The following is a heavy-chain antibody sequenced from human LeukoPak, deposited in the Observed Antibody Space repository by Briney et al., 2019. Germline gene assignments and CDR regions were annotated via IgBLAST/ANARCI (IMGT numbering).Heavy chain of an antibody. CDR3: ARVRDTAMVSFSYFDY. J-gene: IGHJ4*02. V-gene: IGHV4-31*03. CDR1: GGSISSGGYY. D-gene: IGHD5-18*01. Sequence: PSQTLSLTCTVSGGSISSGGYYWSWIRQHPGKGLEWIGYIYYSGSTYYNPSLKSRVTISVDTSKNQFSLKLSPVTAADTAVYYCARVRDTAMVSFSYFDYWGQGTLVTVSS. CDR2: IYYSGST.